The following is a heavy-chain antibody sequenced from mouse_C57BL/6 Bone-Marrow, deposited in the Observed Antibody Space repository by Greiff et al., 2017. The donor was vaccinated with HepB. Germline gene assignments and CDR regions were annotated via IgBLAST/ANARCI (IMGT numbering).Heavy chain of an antibody. CDR3: ARSDGSSHFDY. Sequence: QVQLKQPGAELVRPGSSVTLSCKASGYTFTSYWMDWVKQSPGQGLEWIGNIYPSDSETHYNQKFTDKAKLTVDKSSSTAYMQISRLTSEDSAVYYCARSDGSSHFDYWGQGTTLTVSS. J-gene: IGHJ2*01. CDR1: GYTFTSYW. D-gene: IGHD1-1*01. V-gene: IGHV1-61*01. CDR2: IYPSDSET.